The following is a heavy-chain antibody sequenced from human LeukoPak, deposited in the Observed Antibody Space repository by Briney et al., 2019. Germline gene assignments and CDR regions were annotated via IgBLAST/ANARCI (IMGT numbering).Heavy chain of an antibody. Sequence: GGSLRPSCSASGFTFSSYAMHWVRQAPGKGLEYVSAISSNGGSTYYADSVKGRFTISRDNSKNTLYLQMSSLRAEDTAVYYCVKDVSSSWYLGDLWDYWGQGTLVTVSS. V-gene: IGHV3-64D*06. CDR1: GFTFSSYA. CDR2: ISSNGGST. D-gene: IGHD6-13*01. J-gene: IGHJ4*02. CDR3: VKDVSSSWYLGDLWDY.